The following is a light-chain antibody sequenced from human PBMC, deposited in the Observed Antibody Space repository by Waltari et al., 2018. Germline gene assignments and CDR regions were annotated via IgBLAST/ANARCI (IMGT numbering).Light chain of an antibody. Sequence: ELVLTQSPATLSLSPGERATLSCRASQRVSSYLAWYQQKPGQAPRLLIYDASNRATGIPARFSGSGSGTDFTLTISSLEPEDFAVYYCQQRSNWPPLITFGQGTRLEIK. CDR1: QRVSSY. CDR2: DAS. J-gene: IGKJ5*01. V-gene: IGKV3-11*01. CDR3: QQRSNWPPLIT.